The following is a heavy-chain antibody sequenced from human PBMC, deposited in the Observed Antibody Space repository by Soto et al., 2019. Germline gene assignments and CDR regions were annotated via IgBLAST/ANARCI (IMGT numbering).Heavy chain of an antibody. V-gene: IGHV4-34*01. Sequence: ETLSLTCAVYGGSFSGYYGIWIRQPPGKGLEWIGEISHSGITKYNPSLKSRVTISVDTSKNQFSLNLNSVTAADTAVYYCARAGDSSGYSDYWGQGTLVTVSS. CDR1: GGSFSGYY. D-gene: IGHD3-22*01. J-gene: IGHJ4*02. CDR2: ISHSGIT. CDR3: ARAGDSSGYSDY.